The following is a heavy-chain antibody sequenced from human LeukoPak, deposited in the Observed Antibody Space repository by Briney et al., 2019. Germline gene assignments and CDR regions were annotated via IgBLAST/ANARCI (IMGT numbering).Heavy chain of an antibody. D-gene: IGHD5-18*01. Sequence: GGSLRLSCAASGFTFSSYGMHWVRQAPGKGPEWVAVISYDGSNKYYADSVKGRFTISRDKSKNTLYLQMNSLRAEDTAVYYCAKGAERGYSYGGDYFDYWGQGTLVTVSS. CDR1: GFTFSSYG. CDR3: AKGAERGYSYGGDYFDY. J-gene: IGHJ4*02. V-gene: IGHV3-30*18. CDR2: ISYDGSNK.